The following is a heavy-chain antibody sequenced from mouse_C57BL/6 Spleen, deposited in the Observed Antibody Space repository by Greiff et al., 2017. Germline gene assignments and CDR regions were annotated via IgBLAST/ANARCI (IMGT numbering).Heavy chain of an antibody. CDR2: IHPSDSDT. D-gene: IGHD2-1*01. V-gene: IGHV1-74*01. CDR3: AIDYGTHFAY. CDR1: GYTFTEYT. Sequence: VQLQQSGAELVKPGASVKLSCKASGYTFTEYTIHWVKQRSGQGLEWIGRIHPSDSDTNYNQKFKGKATLTVDKSSSTAYMQLSSLTSEDSAVYYCAIDYGTHFAYWGQGTLVTVSA. J-gene: IGHJ3*01.